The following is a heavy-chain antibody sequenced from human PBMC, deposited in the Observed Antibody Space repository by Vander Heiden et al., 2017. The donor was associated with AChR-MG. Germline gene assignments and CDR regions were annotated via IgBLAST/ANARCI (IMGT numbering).Heavy chain of an antibody. CDR1: GGSTRTDVYY. CDR2: ITYSGIT. Sequence: QLQLQESGPGLVKPSETLSLTCTASGGSTRTDVYYWGWVRQPPGKGLEWIGGITYSGITYFNPSLKSRVTISEDTSKNQCSLKLTSVTAADTAVYFCARGYCGSKDCSTQRTTRFWGQGTLVTVSS. D-gene: IGHD2-2*01. V-gene: IGHV4-39*01. CDR3: ARGYCGSKDCSTQRTTRF. J-gene: IGHJ4*02.